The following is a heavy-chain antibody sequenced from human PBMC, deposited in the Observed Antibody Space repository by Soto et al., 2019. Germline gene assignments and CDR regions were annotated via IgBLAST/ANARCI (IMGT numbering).Heavy chain of an antibody. D-gene: IGHD3-10*01. Sequence: GVLRLSCAASGFTFSSYSMNWVRQAPGKGLEWVSYISSSSSTIYYADSVKGRFTISRDNAKNSLYLQMNSLRDEDTAVYYCARDMRLRGVTYPNWFDPWGQGTLVTVSS. CDR3: ARDMRLRGVTYPNWFDP. V-gene: IGHV3-48*02. J-gene: IGHJ5*02. CDR1: GFTFSSYS. CDR2: ISSSSSTI.